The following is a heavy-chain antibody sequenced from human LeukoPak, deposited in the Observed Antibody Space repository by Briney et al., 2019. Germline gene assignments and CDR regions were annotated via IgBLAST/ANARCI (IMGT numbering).Heavy chain of an antibody. CDR1: GGSISSSNW. V-gene: IGHV4-4*02. J-gene: IGHJ1*01. Sequence: SETLSLTCAVSGGSISSSNWWSWVRQPPGKGLEWIGEIYHSGSTYYNPSLKSRVTISVDKSKNQFSLKLSSVTAADTAVYYCARERTSVAEYFQHWGQGTLVTVSS. CDR3: ARERTSVAEYFQH. D-gene: IGHD1-14*01. CDR2: IYHSGST.